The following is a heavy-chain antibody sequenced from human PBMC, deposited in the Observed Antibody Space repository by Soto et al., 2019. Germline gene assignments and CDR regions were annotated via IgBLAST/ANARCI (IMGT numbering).Heavy chain of an antibody. Sequence: ASVKVSCKASGFTFTSSAVQWVRPVRGQRLEWIGWIVVGSGNTNYAQKFQERVTITRDMSTSTAYMELSSLRSEDTAVYYCAAFPKLHRYGMDVWGQGTTVTVS. CDR1: GFTFTSSA. D-gene: IGHD1-7*01. V-gene: IGHV1-58*01. CDR3: AAFPKLHRYGMDV. CDR2: IVVGSGNT. J-gene: IGHJ6*02.